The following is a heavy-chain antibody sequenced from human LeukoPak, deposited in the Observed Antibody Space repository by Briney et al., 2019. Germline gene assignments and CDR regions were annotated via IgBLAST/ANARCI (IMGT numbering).Heavy chain of an antibody. CDR3: ARHRLKNYDY. Sequence: PSETLSLTCAVYGGSFSGYYWSWIRQPPGKGLEWIGEINHSGSTNYNPSLKSRVTISVDTFKNQFSLKLSSVTAADTAVYYCARHRLKNYDYWGQGTLVTVSS. CDR1: GGSFSGYY. V-gene: IGHV4-34*01. J-gene: IGHJ4*02. D-gene: IGHD1-7*01. CDR2: INHSGST.